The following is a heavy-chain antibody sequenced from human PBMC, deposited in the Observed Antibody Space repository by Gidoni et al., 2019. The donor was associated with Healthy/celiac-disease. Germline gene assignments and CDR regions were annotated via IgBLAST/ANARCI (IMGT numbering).Heavy chain of an antibody. Sequence: QVQLVESGGGLVKPGGSLRLSCAASGFTFRYYYMSWIRQAPGKGLEWVSYISSSGSTIYYADSVKGRFTISRDNAKNSLYLQMNSLRAEDTAVYYCAAYCSGGSCYSGALRYWGQGTLVTVSS. J-gene: IGHJ4*02. CDR1: GFTFRYYY. D-gene: IGHD2-15*01. CDR3: AAYCSGGSCYSGALRY. CDR2: ISSSGSTI. V-gene: IGHV3-11*01.